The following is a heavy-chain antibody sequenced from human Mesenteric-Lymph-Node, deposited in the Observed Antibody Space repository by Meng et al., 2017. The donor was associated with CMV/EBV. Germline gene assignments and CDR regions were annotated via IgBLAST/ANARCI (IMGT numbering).Heavy chain of an antibody. CDR1: SLPGYY. CDR3: ARGGTSLSFGARQNTFDH. D-gene: IGHD3-10*01. J-gene: IGHJ4*02. CDR2: VNFWGTT. V-gene: IGHV4-34*01. Sequence: SLPGYYWTWIRPSQGEGLQWIGEVNFWGTTNYNPALKGRVTISLDLTKSQFSLKLTSVTAADAAVYYCARGGTSLSFGARQNTFDHWGQGTLVTVSS.